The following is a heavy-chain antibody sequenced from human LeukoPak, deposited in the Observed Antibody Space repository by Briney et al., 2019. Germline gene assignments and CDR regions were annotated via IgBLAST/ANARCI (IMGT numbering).Heavy chain of an antibody. J-gene: IGHJ1*01. CDR1: GYTFTSYY. Sequence: GASVKVSCKASGYTFTSYYIHWVRQAPGQGLEWMGIINPSGGTTSYAQKFQGRVTMTRDTSTRTVYMDLSSLRSEDTAVYYCARAIGIAVAGSPEYFQHWGQGTLVTVSS. V-gene: IGHV1-46*01. CDR3: ARAIGIAVAGSPEYFQH. CDR2: INPSGGTT. D-gene: IGHD6-19*01.